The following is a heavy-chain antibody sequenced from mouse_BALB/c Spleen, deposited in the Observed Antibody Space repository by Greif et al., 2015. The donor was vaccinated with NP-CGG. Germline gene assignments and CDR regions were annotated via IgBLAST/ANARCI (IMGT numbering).Heavy chain of an antibody. CDR3: ARGNWDGFAY. J-gene: IGHJ3*01. Sequence: DVHLVESGPELVKPGASVKISCKASGYTFTDYNMHWVKQSHGKSLEWIGYIYPYNGGTGYNQKFKSKATLTVDNSSITAYMELNSLTTEDSAVDYCARGNWDGFAYWGQGALVTVSA. V-gene: IGHV1S29*02. CDR2: IYPYNGGT. CDR1: GYTFTDYN. D-gene: IGHD4-1*01.